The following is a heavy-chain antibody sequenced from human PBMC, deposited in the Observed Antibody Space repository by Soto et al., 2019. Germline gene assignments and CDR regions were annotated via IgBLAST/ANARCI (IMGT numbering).Heavy chain of an antibody. V-gene: IGHV4-34*01. CDR2: INHSGST. CDR3: ARGLLWFGELLYSDVYYFDY. D-gene: IGHD3-10*01. J-gene: IGHJ4*02. CDR1: GGSFSGYY. Sequence: SETLSLTCAVYGGSFSGYYWSWIRQPPGKGLEWIGEINHSGSTNYNPSLKSRVTISVDTPKNQFSLKLSSVTAADTAVYYCARGLLWFGELLYSDVYYFDYWGQGTLVTVSS.